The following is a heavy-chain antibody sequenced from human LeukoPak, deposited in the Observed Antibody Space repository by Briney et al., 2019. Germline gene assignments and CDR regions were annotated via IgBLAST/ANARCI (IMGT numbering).Heavy chain of an antibody. V-gene: IGHV3-53*01. CDR3: ARSLAQCGGDCYSNWGY. J-gene: IGHJ4*02. CDR2: ISGAGGNT. CDR1: GFTVSSTY. Sequence: PGGSLRLSCAASGFTVSSTYISWVRQAPGRGLEWVSAISGAGGNTYYSDSVKGRFTISRDNSKNTLHLQMNSLRAEDTAVYYCARSLAQCGGDCYSNWGYWGQGTLVTVSP. D-gene: IGHD2-21*02.